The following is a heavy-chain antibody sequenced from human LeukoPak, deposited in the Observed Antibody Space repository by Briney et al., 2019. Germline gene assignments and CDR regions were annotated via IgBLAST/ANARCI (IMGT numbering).Heavy chain of an antibody. CDR2: INHSGST. D-gene: IGHD3-3*01. J-gene: IGHJ5*02. CDR1: GGSFSGYY. V-gene: IGHV4-34*01. Sequence: SETLSLTCAVYGGSFSGYYWSWIRQPPGKGLEWIGEINHSGSTNYNPSLKSRVTISVDTSKNQFSLKLSSVTAADTAVYYCARALYYDFWSGYLANNWFDPWGQGTLVTVYS. CDR3: ARALYYDFWSGYLANNWFDP.